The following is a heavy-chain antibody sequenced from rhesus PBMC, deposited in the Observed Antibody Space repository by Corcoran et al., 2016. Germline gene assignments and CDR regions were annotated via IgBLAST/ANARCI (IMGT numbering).Heavy chain of an antibody. CDR1: GYTFPDYY. CDR2: VDPEDGEA. J-gene: IGHJ4*01. V-gene: IGHV1-111*01. D-gene: IGHD2-15*01. Sequence: EVQLVQSGAEVKKPGASWKISCKASGYTFPDYYMPWVRQAPGKGLEWMGRVDPEDGEADYAQKFQDRVTITRDTSTDTAYMELSSLRSEDTAVYYCATLTYCSSTYCSSFDYWGQGVLVTVSS. CDR3: ATLTYCSSTYCSSFDY.